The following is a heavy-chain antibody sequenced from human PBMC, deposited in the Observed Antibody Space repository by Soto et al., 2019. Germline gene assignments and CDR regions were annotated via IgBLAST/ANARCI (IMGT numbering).Heavy chain of an antibody. V-gene: IGHV4-34*01. D-gene: IGHD1-7*01. CDR1: GGSFSDYY. Sequence: SETLSLTCAVYGGSFSDYYWSWIRQPPGKGLEWIGEINHSGSTNYNPSLKSRVTISVDTSKNQFSLKLSSVTAADTAVYYCARSPNRYNWNYGDTSNWFDPWGQGTLVTVSS. J-gene: IGHJ5*02. CDR3: ARSPNRYNWNYGDTSNWFDP. CDR2: INHSGST.